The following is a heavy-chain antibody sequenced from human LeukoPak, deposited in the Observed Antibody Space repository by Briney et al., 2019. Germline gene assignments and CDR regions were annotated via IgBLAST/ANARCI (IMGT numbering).Heavy chain of an antibody. V-gene: IGHV1-69*05. CDR2: IIPIFGTA. J-gene: IGHJ4*02. Sequence: GSSVKVSCKASGGTFSSYAISWVRQAPGQGLEWMGRIIPIFGTANYAQKFQGRVTITTDESTSTAYMELSSLRSEDTAVYYCARGVYDSSGYYFGNLDYWGQGTLVTVSS. CDR1: GGTFSSYA. CDR3: ARGVYDSSGYYFGNLDY. D-gene: IGHD3-22*01.